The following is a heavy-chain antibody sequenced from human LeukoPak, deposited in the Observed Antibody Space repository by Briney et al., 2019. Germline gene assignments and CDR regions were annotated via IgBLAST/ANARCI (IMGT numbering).Heavy chain of an antibody. Sequence: GESLKISCKGSGYSFTSYWIGWVRQMPGKGLEWMGIIYPGDSDTRYSPSFQSQVTISADKSISTAYLQWSSLKASDTAMYYCARLRTPTPHISENSSWYYYYGMDVWGQGTTVTVSS. D-gene: IGHD6-6*01. J-gene: IGHJ6*02. CDR1: GYSFTSYW. CDR3: ARLRTPTPHISENSSWYYYYGMDV. V-gene: IGHV5-51*01. CDR2: IYPGDSDT.